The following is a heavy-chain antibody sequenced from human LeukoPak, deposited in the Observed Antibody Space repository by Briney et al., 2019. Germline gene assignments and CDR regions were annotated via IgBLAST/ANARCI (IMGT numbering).Heavy chain of an antibody. CDR1: GGSFSGYY. D-gene: IGHD3-10*01. CDR2: INHSGST. J-gene: IGHJ5*02. V-gene: IGHV4-34*01. CDR3: ARPVILRGIGNWFDP. Sequence: SETLSLTCAVYGGSFSGYYWSWIRQPPGKGLEWIGEINHSGSTNYNPSLKSRVTTSVDTSKNQFSLKLSSVTAVDTAVYYCARPVILRGIGNWFDPWGQGTLVTVSS.